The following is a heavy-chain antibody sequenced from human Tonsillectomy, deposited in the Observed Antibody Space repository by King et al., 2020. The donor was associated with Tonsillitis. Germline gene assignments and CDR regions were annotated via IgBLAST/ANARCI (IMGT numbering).Heavy chain of an antibody. CDR1: GFTLSFFA. CDR3: ARDYYDSSGLDY. CDR2: ISYDGSNK. D-gene: IGHD3-22*01. J-gene: IGHJ4*02. Sequence: QLVQSGGGVVQPGRSLRLSCAASGFTLSFFAMHWVRQAPGTGLEWVAVISYDGSNKYYADSVKGRFTISRDNSKNTLYLQMNSLRPDDTAVYYCARDYYDSSGLDYWGQGTLVTVSS. V-gene: IGHV3-30-3*01.